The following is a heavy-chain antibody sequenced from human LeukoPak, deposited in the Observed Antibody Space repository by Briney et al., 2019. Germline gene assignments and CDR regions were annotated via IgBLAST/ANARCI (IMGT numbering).Heavy chain of an antibody. Sequence: WASVKVSCKASGYTFTSYYMHWVRQAPGQGLEWMGIINPSGGSTSYAQKFQGRVTMTRDTSTSTAYMELRSLRSDDTAVYYCARYPHRITIFGVVFNWFDPWGQGTLVTVSS. V-gene: IGHV1-46*01. D-gene: IGHD3-3*01. J-gene: IGHJ5*02. CDR1: GYTFTSYY. CDR2: INPSGGST. CDR3: ARYPHRITIFGVVFNWFDP.